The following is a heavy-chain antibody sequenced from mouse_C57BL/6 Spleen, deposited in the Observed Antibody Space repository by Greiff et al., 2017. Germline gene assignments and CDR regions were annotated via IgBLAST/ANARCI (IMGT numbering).Heavy chain of an antibody. CDR1: GFTFSDYY. Sequence: EVMLEESEGGLVQPGSSMKLSCTASGFTFSDYYMAWVRQVPEKGLEWVANINYDGSSTYYLDSLKSRFIISRDNAKNTLYLQMSSLKSEDTATYYCSGGSSSYAMDYWGQGTSVTVSS. V-gene: IGHV5-16*01. CDR2: INYDGSST. D-gene: IGHD1-1*01. CDR3: SGGSSSYAMDY. J-gene: IGHJ4*01.